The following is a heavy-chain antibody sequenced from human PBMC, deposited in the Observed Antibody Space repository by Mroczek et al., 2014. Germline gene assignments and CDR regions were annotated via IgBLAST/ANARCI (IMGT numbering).Heavy chain of an antibody. D-gene: IGHD2-2*01. J-gene: IGHJ3*02. CDR1: GFTFSSYG. CDR2: IWYDGSNK. CDR3: ARDQDIVVVPADNYAFDI. V-gene: IGHV3-33*01. Sequence: QVQLVESGGGVVQPGRSLRLSCAASGFTFSSYGMHWVRQAPGKGLEWVAVIWYDGSNKYYADSVKGRFTISRDNSKNTLYLQMNSLRAEDTAVYYCARDQDIVVVPADNYAFDIWGQGTMVTVSS.